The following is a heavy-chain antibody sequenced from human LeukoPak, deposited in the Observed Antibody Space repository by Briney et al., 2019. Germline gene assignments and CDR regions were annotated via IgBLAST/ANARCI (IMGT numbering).Heavy chain of an antibody. Sequence: GGSLRLSCAASGFTFSSYAMSWVRQAPGKGLEWVSAISGSGGSTYYADSVKGRFTISRVNSKNTLYLQMNSLRAEDTAVYYCAKKPARIAAADTFDYWGQGTLVTVSS. V-gene: IGHV3-23*01. D-gene: IGHD6-13*01. CDR2: ISGSGGST. CDR1: GFTFSSYA. CDR3: AKKPARIAAADTFDY. J-gene: IGHJ4*02.